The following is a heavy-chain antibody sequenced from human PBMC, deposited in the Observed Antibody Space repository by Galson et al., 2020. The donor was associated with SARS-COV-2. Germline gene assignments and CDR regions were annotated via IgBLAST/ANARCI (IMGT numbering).Heavy chain of an antibody. CDR2: ISYDGSNK. CDR3: ARGVGFGDNY. V-gene: IGHV3-30*04. D-gene: IGHD3-10*01. CDR1: GFTFSSYA. Sequence: LSLTCAASGFTFSSYAMHWVRQAPGKGLEWVAVISYDGSNKYYADSVKGRFTISRDNSKNTLYLQMNSLRVEDTAVYYCARGVGFGDNYWGQGTLVTVSS. J-gene: IGHJ4*02.